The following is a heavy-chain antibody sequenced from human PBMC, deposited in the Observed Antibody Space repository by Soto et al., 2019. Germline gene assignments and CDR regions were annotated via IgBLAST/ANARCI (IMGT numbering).Heavy chain of an antibody. CDR1: GYSFTSYW. V-gene: IGHV5-51*01. CDR3: ARVVAATGQGDY. J-gene: IGHJ4*02. D-gene: IGHD2-15*01. Sequence: PGESLKISCKGSGYSFTSYWIGWVRQMPGKGLEWMGIIYPGDSDTRYTPSFQGQVTISADKSNSTAYLQLSSLKASDTAMYYCARVVAATGQGDYWGQGTLVTVSS. CDR2: IYPGDSDT.